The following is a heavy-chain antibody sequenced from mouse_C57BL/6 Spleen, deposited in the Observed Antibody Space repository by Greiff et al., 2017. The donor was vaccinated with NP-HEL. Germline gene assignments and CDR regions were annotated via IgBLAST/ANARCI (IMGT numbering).Heavy chain of an antibody. CDR3: ARRTLYYFDV. D-gene: IGHD2-12*01. J-gene: IGHJ1*03. Sequence: VKLMESGAELVKPGASVKISCKASGYAFSSYWMNWVKQRPGKGLEWIGQIYPGDGDTNYNGKFKGKATLTADKSSSTAYMQLSSLTSEDSAVYFCARRTLYYFDVWGTGTTVTVSS. CDR2: IYPGDGDT. V-gene: IGHV1-80*01. CDR1: GYAFSSYW.